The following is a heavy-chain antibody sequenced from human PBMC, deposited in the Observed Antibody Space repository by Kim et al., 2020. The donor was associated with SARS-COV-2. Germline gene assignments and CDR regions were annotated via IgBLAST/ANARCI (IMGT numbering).Heavy chain of an antibody. CDR2: IYTSGST. CDR1: GGSISSYY. J-gene: IGHJ3*02. Sequence: SETLSLTCTVSGGSISSYYWSWIRQPAGKGLEWIGRIYTSGSTNYNPSLKSRVTMSVDTSKNQFSLKLSSVTAADTAVYYCARDLEVGRDYYDSSGRAFDIWGQGTMVTVSS. D-gene: IGHD3-22*01. V-gene: IGHV4-4*07. CDR3: ARDLEVGRDYYDSSGRAFDI.